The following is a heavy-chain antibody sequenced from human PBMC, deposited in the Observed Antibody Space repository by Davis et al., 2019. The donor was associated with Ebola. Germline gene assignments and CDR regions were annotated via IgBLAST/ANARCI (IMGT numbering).Heavy chain of an antibody. CDR2: LSHDGSNR. CDR1: QVISRNYS. D-gene: IGHD4-17*01. J-gene: IGHJ5*02. CDR3: AIDAEFGEYGWFDP. V-gene: IGHV3-30*16. Sequence: PGPSLRRSRVPSQVISRNYSINCSRQAPDKGLEWMSILSHDGSNRFYADSVKGRFTISRDNSKNPVYLQMNSLRPDDTATYYGAIDAEFGEYGWFDPWGQGTLVTVSS.